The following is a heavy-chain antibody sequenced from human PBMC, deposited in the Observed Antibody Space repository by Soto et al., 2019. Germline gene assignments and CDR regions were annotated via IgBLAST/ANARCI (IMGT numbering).Heavy chain of an antibody. CDR2: IYWDDDK. Sequence: QITLKESGPTLVKPTQTLTLTCTFSGFSLSTSGVSVGWIRQPPGKALEWLALIYWDDDKRYSPSLKSRLTTPKDPTKNQVVLTITNMDLLETATYSGAHRPPQTGFFDSGGQEPLVPVS. CDR1: GFSLSTSGVS. CDR3: AHRPPQTGFFDS. J-gene: IGHJ4*02. V-gene: IGHV2-5*02. D-gene: IGHD3-3*01.